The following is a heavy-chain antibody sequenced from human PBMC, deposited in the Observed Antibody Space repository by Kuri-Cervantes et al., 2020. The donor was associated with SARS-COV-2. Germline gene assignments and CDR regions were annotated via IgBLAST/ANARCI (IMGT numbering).Heavy chain of an antibody. J-gene: IGHJ6*02. V-gene: IGHV4-59*01. D-gene: IGHD6-19*01. Sequence: SETLSLTCTVSGGSISSYYWSWIRQPPGKGLEWIGSIYYSGSTYYNPSLKSRVTISVDTSKNQFSLKLSSVTAADTAVYYCAREGSGWYGEDYYYYGMDVWGQGTTVTVSS. CDR1: GGSISSYY. CDR2: IYYSGST. CDR3: AREGSGWYGEDYYYYGMDV.